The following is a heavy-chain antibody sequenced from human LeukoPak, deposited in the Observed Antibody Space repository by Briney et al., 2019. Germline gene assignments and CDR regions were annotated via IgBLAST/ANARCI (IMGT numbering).Heavy chain of an antibody. J-gene: IGHJ4*02. CDR3: ARGADYGDYFDY. D-gene: IGHD4-17*01. V-gene: IGHV4-59*01. CDR1: GGSISSYY. Sequence: PSETLSLTCTVSGGSISSYYWSWIRQPPGKGLERIGYIYHSGSTNYNPSLKSRVTISVDTSKNQFSLKLSSVTAADTAVYYCARGADYGDYFDYWGQGTLVTVSS. CDR2: IYHSGST.